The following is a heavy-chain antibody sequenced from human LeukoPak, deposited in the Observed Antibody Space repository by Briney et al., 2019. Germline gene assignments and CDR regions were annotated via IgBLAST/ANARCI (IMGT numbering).Heavy chain of an antibody. Sequence: GGTLRLSCAASGFTFSSYSMNWVRHAPGQGLEWVSVIYSGGSTHYADSVKGRFTISRDNSKNMLYLQMNSLRAEDTAVYYCAGAPKQQLLWGRASNGFDPWGQGTLVTVSS. V-gene: IGHV3-66*01. CDR1: GFTFSSYS. J-gene: IGHJ5*02. CDR3: AGAPKQQLLWGRASNGFDP. D-gene: IGHD2-2*01. CDR2: IYSGGST.